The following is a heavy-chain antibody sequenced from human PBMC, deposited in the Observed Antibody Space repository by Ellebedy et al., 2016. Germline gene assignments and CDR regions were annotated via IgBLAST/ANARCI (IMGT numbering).Heavy chain of an antibody. CDR3: ARGVVGALSY. V-gene: IGHV3-21*01. CDR2: ISSSSSYI. J-gene: IGHJ4*02. Sequence: GGSLRLXXAASGFTFSSYSMNWVRQAPGKGLEWDSSISSSSSYIYYADSVKGRFTISRDNAKNSLYLQMNSLRAEDTAVYYCARGVVGALSYWGQGTLVTVSS. D-gene: IGHD1-26*01. CDR1: GFTFSSYS.